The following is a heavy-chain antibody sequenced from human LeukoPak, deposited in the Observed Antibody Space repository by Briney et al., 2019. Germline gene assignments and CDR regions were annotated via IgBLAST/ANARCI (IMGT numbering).Heavy chain of an antibody. CDR2: MNPNSGNT. Sequence: ASVKVSCKASGYTFTSYDINWVRQATGQGLEWMGWMNPNSGNTGYAQKLQGRVTMTRNTSISTAYMELSSLRSEDTAVYYCARGRGWLPQNDYWGQGALVTVSS. D-gene: IGHD5-24*01. CDR1: GYTFTSYD. J-gene: IGHJ4*02. V-gene: IGHV1-8*01. CDR3: ARGRGWLPQNDY.